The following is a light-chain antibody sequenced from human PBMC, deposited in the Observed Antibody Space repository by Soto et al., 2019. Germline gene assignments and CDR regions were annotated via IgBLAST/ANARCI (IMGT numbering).Light chain of an antibody. CDR3: QQYNSYPS. CDR2: KAS. V-gene: IGKV1-5*03. J-gene: IGKJ4*01. Sequence: DIQMTQSTSTLSASVGDRVTITSRASQSISSWLAWYQQKPGKAPKLLIYKASSLESEVPSRFRGSGSGTEFTLTISSLQPDDFATYYCQQYNSYPSFGGGTKVEIK. CDR1: QSISSW.